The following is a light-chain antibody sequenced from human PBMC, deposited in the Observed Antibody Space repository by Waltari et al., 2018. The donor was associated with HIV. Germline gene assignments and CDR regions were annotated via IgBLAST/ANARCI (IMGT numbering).Light chain of an antibody. Sequence: DIVMTQSPDSLTVSLGARATINCRSSQSLLYRSNNKKYLAWYQQKPGQPPKLLFYWASTRDSGVSNRFSGSESGTNFTLTISDLQADDVALYYCQQYYSTPRTFGQGTRLEI. CDR2: WAS. CDR3: QQYYSTPRT. V-gene: IGKV4-1*01. CDR1: QSLLYRSNNKKY. J-gene: IGKJ2*01.